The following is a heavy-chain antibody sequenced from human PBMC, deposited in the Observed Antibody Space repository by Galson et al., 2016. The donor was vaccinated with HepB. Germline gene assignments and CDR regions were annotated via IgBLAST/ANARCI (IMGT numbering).Heavy chain of an antibody. V-gene: IGHV3-11*01. CDR3: ARVGREGVLHYYFDL. Sequence: SLRLSCAASGFTFSDYYMSWIRQAPGKGLESISYISSSGSSIYYADSVKGRFTISRDNAKNSLYLQMNSLRAEDTAVYYCARVGREGVLHYYFDLWGRGTLVTVSS. CDR2: ISSSGSSI. J-gene: IGHJ2*01. D-gene: IGHD3-10*01. CDR1: GFTFSDYY.